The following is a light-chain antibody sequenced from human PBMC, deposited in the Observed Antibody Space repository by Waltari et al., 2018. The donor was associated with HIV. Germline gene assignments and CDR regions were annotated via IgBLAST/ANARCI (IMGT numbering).Light chain of an antibody. CDR1: GGSIASNY. CDR2: EHN. J-gene: IGLJ3*02. CDR3: QSYDSITWV. Sequence: NFMLTQPHSVSESPGKTVTISCTGSGGSIASNYVQWYQQRPGHAPTTVSYEHNQRPSGVPERFSGSIDSSSNSASLPISGLKTEDEADYYCQSYDSITWVFGGGTKLTVL. V-gene: IGLV6-57*02.